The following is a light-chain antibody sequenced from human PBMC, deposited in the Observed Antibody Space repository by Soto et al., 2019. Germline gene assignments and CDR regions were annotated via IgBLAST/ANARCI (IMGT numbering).Light chain of an antibody. Sequence: EIVMTQSPAPLSVSPGERVTLSCRASQTVSSNLAWYQQKPGQAPRLLIYGASTRATGFPARFSGSGSGTEFTLTISSLQSEDFAVYFCQQYHDWPLTFGQGTKVDIK. V-gene: IGKV3D-15*01. CDR2: GAS. CDR1: QTVSSN. J-gene: IGKJ1*01. CDR3: QQYHDWPLT.